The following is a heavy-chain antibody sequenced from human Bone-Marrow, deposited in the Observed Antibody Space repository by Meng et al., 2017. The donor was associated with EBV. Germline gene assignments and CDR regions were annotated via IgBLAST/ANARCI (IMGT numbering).Heavy chain of an antibody. Sequence: QVQLGQCGAEVRKPGASVKVSCKASGYSYTHYGISWVRQAPGQGLEWMGWLSLYNGDTQYTQKLQGRLTMTTDTSTSTAYMELRSLRSDDTAIYYCARLTYGANYIDLWGQGTLVTVSS. CDR2: LSLYNGDT. J-gene: IGHJ4*02. CDR3: ARLTYGANYIDL. CDR1: GYSYTHYG. D-gene: IGHD4/OR15-4a*01. V-gene: IGHV1-18*01.